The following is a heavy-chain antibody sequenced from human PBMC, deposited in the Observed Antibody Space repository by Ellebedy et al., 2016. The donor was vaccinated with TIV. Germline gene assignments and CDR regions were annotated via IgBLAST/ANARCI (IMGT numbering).Heavy chain of an antibody. CDR1: GFTFSSYA. J-gene: IGHJ4*02. D-gene: IGHD1-1*01. V-gene: IGHV3-23*01. CDR3: AKDLGSVGLEGGFDY. CDR2: ISGSGGST. Sequence: GESLKISXVASGFTFSSYAMSWVRQAPGKGLEWVSAISGSGGSTYYADSVKGRFTISRDNSKNTLYLQMNSLRAEDTAVYYCAKDLGSVGLEGGFDYWGQGTLVTVSS.